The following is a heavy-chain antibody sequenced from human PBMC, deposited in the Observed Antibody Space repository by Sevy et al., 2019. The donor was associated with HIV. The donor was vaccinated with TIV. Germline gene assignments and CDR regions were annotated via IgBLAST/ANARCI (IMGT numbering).Heavy chain of an antibody. V-gene: IGHV3-49*03. J-gene: IGHJ4*02. CDR1: GFTFGDYA. CDR2: IRSKAYGGTT. D-gene: IGHD6-6*01. Sequence: GGSLRPSCTASGFTFGDYAMSWFRQAPGKGLEWVGFIRSKAYGGTTEYAASVKGRFTISRDDSKSIAYLQMNSLKTEDTAVYYCTRDRKGAARPPDDYWGQGTLVTVSS. CDR3: TRDRKGAARPPDDY.